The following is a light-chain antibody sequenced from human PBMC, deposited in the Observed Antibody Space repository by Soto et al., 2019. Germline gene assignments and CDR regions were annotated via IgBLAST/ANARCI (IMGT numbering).Light chain of an antibody. Sequence: QCALTQPAYVSGSAGQSITISCNGTSSDVGGYNYVSWYQQHPGKAPKLMIYDVSNRPSGVSNRFSGSKSGNTASLTISGLQAEDEADYYCSSYTSSSTWVFGTGTKVTVL. CDR3: SSYTSSSTWV. CDR2: DVS. CDR1: SSDVGGYNY. V-gene: IGLV2-14*01. J-gene: IGLJ1*01.